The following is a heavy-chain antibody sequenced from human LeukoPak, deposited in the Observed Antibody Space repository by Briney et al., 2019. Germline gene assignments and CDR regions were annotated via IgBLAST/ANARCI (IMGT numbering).Heavy chain of an antibody. J-gene: IGHJ6*03. CDR1: GGSSSRVSYY. Sequence: SETLSLTCTVSGGSSSRVSYYWSCIRQPAGKGLEWIGRIYTSGSTNYSPSLKSRVTISVDTSKNQFSLKLSSVTAADTAVYYCAREVGFTGLTYYYYYYMDVWGKGTTVTISS. D-gene: IGHD1-26*01. CDR3: AREVGFTGLTYYYYYYMDV. V-gene: IGHV4-61*02. CDR2: IYTSGST.